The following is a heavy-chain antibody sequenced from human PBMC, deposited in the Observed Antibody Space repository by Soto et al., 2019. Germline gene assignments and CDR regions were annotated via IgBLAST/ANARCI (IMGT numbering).Heavy chain of an antibody. Sequence: EVQLLESGGGLVQPGGSLRLSCAASGFTFSSYAMSWVRQAPGKGLEWVSAISGSGISTYYADSVKGRFTISRDNSKNTLYLQMNSLRAEDTAVYCCAKELQYSSGWSLVDYWGQGTLVTVSS. D-gene: IGHD6-19*01. CDR1: GFTFSSYA. CDR2: ISGSGIST. V-gene: IGHV3-23*01. J-gene: IGHJ4*02. CDR3: AKELQYSSGWSLVDY.